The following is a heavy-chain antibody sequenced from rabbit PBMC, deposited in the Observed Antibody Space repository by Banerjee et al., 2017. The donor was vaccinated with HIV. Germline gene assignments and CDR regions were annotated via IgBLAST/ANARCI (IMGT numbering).Heavy chain of an antibody. CDR1: GFSFTNKYV. J-gene: IGHJ4*01. CDR3: ARDGNDYGDYLNL. V-gene: IGHV1S45*01. D-gene: IGHD2-1*01. Sequence: QEQLEESGGDLVKPEGSLTLTCTASGFSFTNKYVMCWVHQAPGKGLEWIACINTSSGNTVYANWAKGRFTISKTSSTTVTLQMNSLTAADTATYFCARDGNDYGDYLNLWGPGTLVTVS. CDR2: INTSSGNT.